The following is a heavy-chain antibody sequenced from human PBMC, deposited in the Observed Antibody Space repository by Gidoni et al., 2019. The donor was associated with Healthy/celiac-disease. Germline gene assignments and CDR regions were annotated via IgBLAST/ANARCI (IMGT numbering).Heavy chain of an antibody. J-gene: IGHJ5*02. CDR2: IYHSGST. Sequence: QVQLQESGPGLVKPSETLSLTCAVSGYSISSGYYWGWIRQPPGKGLEWIGSIYHSGSTYYNPSLKSRVTISVDTSKNQFSLKLSSVTAADTAVYYCAREGPQLLQGWFDPWGQGTLVTVSS. CDR1: GYSISSGYY. CDR3: AREGPQLLQGWFDP. V-gene: IGHV4-38-2*02. D-gene: IGHD3-22*01.